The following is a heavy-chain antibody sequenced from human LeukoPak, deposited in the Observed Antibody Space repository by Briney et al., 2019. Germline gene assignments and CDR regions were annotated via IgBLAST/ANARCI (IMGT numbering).Heavy chain of an antibody. Sequence: GGSLRLSCAASGFTFSSYGMHWVRQAPGKGLEWVAVISYDGSKKYYADSVKGRFTISRDNSKNTLHPQMNSLRAEDTAVYYCAKDLSGSYAFDYWGQGTLVTVSS. D-gene: IGHD1-26*01. V-gene: IGHV3-30*18. J-gene: IGHJ4*02. CDR3: AKDLSGSYAFDY. CDR2: ISYDGSKK. CDR1: GFTFSSYG.